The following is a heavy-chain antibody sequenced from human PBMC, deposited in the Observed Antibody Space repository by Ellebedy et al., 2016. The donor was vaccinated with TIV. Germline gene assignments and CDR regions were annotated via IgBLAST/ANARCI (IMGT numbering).Heavy chain of an antibody. CDR2: IKNKADGGTT. D-gene: IGHD1-26*01. J-gene: IGHJ4*02. CDR3: AKHPFEWEVHLSALDY. Sequence: PGGSLRLSCAASGFTFSHAWMSWVRQAPGKGLEWIGRIKNKADGGTTDYAAPVKGRFSISRDDSENKLYLQLDSLETEDTAVYYCAKHPFEWEVHLSALDYWGQGTLVTVSA. V-gene: IGHV3-15*01. CDR1: GFTFSHAW.